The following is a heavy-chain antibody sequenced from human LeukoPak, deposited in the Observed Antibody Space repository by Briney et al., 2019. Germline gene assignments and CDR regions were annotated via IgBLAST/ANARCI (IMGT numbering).Heavy chain of an antibody. CDR3: ARTQSGTYLYYFDS. V-gene: IGHV4-39*01. J-gene: IGHJ4*02. CDR1: GGSISSSSYY. Sequence: SETLSLTCTVSGGSISSSSYYWGWIRQPPGKGLEYIGNIYYSGTTYYNPSLKSRVTLSVDTSKNQFSLKLSSVTAADTAVYYCARTQSGTYLYYFDSWGQGTLVTVS. D-gene: IGHD1-26*01. CDR2: IYYSGTT.